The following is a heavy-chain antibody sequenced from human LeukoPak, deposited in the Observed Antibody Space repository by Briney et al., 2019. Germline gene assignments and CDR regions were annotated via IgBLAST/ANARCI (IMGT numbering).Heavy chain of an antibody. Sequence: GGSLRLSCAASGFTFSSYGMHWVRQAPGKGLEWVAVIWYDGSNKYYADSVKDRFTISRDNSKNTLYLQMNSLRAEDTAVYYCARDRGYSGSYFDYWGQGTLVTASS. CDR1: GFTFSSYG. D-gene: IGHD1-26*01. CDR2: IWYDGSNK. V-gene: IGHV3-33*01. J-gene: IGHJ4*02. CDR3: ARDRGYSGSYFDY.